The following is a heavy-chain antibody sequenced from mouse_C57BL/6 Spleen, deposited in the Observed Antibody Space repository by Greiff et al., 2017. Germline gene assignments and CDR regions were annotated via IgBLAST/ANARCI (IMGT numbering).Heavy chain of an antibody. Sequence: EVHLVESGGDLVKPGGSLKLSCAASGFTFSSYGMSWVRQTPDKRLEWVATISSGGSYTYYPDSVKGRFTISRDNAKNTLYLQMSSLKSEDTAMYYCARLFGNSFDYWGQGTTLTVSS. J-gene: IGHJ2*01. CDR2: ISSGGSYT. CDR1: GFTFSSYG. D-gene: IGHD1-1*01. V-gene: IGHV5-6*01. CDR3: ARLFGNSFDY.